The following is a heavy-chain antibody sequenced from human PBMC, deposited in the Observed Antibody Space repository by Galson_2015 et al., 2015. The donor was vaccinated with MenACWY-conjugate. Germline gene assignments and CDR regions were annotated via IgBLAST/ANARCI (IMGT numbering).Heavy chain of an antibody. CDR1: GYTFTSCS. CDR3: PRDVYFYDSGSLGHYGMDV. CDR2: INTCKGNT. V-gene: IGHV1-3*04. Sequence: SLKVSCKAAGYTFTSCSMNWVRQSPGHWLYCIAWINTCKGNTQYSEIFQDRVTITMDTSATTVYMELGILRSEDPAVYYSPRDVYFYDSGSLGHYGMDVWGQGTTVTVSS. J-gene: IGHJ6*02. D-gene: IGHD3-10*01.